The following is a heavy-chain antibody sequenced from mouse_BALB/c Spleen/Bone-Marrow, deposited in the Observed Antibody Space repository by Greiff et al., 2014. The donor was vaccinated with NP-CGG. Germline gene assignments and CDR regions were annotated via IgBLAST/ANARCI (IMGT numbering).Heavy chain of an antibody. Sequence: EVKVVESGRGLVRPGGSRKLSCAASGFTFSSFGMHWVRQAPEKGLEWVAYISSGSGTIYYADTVKGRFTISRDNPKNTLFLQMTSLRSEDTAMYYWARSGYGSTLYAMDYWGQGTSVTVSS. CDR1: GFTFSSFG. CDR3: ARSGYGSTLYAMDY. J-gene: IGHJ4*01. D-gene: IGHD1-1*01. V-gene: IGHV5-17*02. CDR2: ISSGSGTI.